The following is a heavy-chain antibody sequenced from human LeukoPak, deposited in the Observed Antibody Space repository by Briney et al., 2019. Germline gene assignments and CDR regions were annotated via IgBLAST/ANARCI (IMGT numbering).Heavy chain of an antibody. J-gene: IGHJ4*02. Sequence: PGESLRLSCAASGFTVSNNFMGWVRQAPGTGLEWVSGIYVDGSTYYADSAKGRFTISRHNSENTLYLQMSSLRPEDTAVYYCARESSVSGWYIYWGQGTLVTVSS. V-gene: IGHV3-53*04. CDR3: ARESSVSGWYIY. D-gene: IGHD6-19*01. CDR1: GFTVSNNF. CDR2: IYVDGST.